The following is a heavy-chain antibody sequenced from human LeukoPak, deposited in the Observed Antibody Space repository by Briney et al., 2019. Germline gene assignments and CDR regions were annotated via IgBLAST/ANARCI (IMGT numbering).Heavy chain of an antibody. Sequence: SGGSLRLSCAASGFTFSGSAMHWVRQASGKGLEWVGRIRSKANSYATAYAASVKGRFTISRDDSKNTSYLQMNSLKTEDTSVYYCTSSGYSGYDLGYWGQGTLVTVSS. D-gene: IGHD5-12*01. V-gene: IGHV3-73*01. CDR2: IRSKANSYAT. J-gene: IGHJ4*02. CDR1: GFTFSGSA. CDR3: TSSGYSGYDLGY.